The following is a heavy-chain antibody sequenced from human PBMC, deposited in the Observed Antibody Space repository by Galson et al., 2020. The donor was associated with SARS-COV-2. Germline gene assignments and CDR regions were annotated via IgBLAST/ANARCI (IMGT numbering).Heavy chain of an antibody. V-gene: IGHV4-34*01. CDR1: GGSFSGYY. J-gene: IGHJ6*02. CDR2: INHSGST. D-gene: IGHD6-13*01. CDR3: ARGWSSWVDGMDV. Sequence: SETLSLTCAVYGGSFSGYYWSWIRQPPGKGLEWIGEINHSGSTNYNPSLKSRVTISVDTSKNQFSLKLSSVTAADTAVYYCARGWSSWVDGMDVWGQGTTFTVSS.